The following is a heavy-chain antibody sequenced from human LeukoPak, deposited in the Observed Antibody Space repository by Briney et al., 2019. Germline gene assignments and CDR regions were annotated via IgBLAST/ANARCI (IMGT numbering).Heavy chain of an antibody. Sequence: PGGSLRLSCAASGFTFSTYSMNWVRQAPGKGLEWVSYISSSSSTIYYADPVKGRFTISRDNAKNSLYLQMNSLRVEDTAVYYCASLRATVTSPDYWGQGNLVTVSS. D-gene: IGHD4-17*01. CDR3: ASLRATVTSPDY. CDR2: ISSSSSTI. V-gene: IGHV3-48*01. CDR1: GFTFSTYS. J-gene: IGHJ4*02.